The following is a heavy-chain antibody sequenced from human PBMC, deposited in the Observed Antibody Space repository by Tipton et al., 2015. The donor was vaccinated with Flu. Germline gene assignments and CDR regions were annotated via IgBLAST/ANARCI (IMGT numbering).Heavy chain of an antibody. CDR2: IYHSGST. CDR3: ASHRYWNYAYYYGMDV. J-gene: IGHJ6*02. V-gene: IGHV4-4*01. D-gene: IGHD1-7*01. Sequence: SLTCAVSGGSISSSNWWSWVRQPPGKGLEWIGEIYHSGSTNYNPSLKSRVTISVDKSTNQFSLKLSSVTAADTAVYSCASHRYWNYAYYYGMDVWGQGTTVTVSS. CDR1: GGSISSSNW.